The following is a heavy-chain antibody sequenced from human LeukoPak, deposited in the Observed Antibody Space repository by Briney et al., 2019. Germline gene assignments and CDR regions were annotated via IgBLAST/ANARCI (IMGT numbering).Heavy chain of an antibody. Sequence: GASVKVSCKASGGTFSSYAISWVRQAPGQGLEWMGGIIPIFGTANYAQKFQGRVTITADESTSTAYMELSSLRSEDTAVYYCARDHALYCSSTSCYRYYYYGMDVWGEGTTVTVSS. CDR1: GGTFSSYA. J-gene: IGHJ6*04. D-gene: IGHD2-2*01. V-gene: IGHV1-69*13. CDR3: ARDHALYCSSTSCYRYYYYGMDV. CDR2: IIPIFGTA.